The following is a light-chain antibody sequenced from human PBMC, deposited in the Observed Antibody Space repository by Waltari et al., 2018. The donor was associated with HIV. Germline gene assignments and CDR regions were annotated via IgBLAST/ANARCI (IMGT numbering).Light chain of an antibody. J-gene: IGLJ3*02. Sequence: SSELAQDPDVSVALGQTVRITCQGDSVRSYYASWYQQKPGQAPVLVIYGENNRPSGIPDRFSGSRSGNTASLTIAGAQAEDEADYYCNSRDDSGHWFFGGGTKVTVL. CDR1: SVRSYY. V-gene: IGLV3-19*01. CDR3: NSRDDSGHWF. CDR2: GEN.